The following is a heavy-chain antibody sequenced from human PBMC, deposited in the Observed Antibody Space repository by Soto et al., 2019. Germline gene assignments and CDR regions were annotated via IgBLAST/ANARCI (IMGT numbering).Heavy chain of an antibody. CDR3: ARVGDYVWGSLDY. CDR1: GYTFTSYA. J-gene: IGHJ4*02. D-gene: IGHD3-16*01. CDR2: INAGNGNT. V-gene: IGHV1-3*01. Sequence: QVQLVQSGAEVKKPGASVKVSCKASGYTFTSYAMHWVRQAPGQRLEWMGWINAGNGNTKYSQKFQGRVTITRDTSASTAYMELSSLRSEDTAVYYCARVGDYVWGSLDYWGQGTLVTVFS.